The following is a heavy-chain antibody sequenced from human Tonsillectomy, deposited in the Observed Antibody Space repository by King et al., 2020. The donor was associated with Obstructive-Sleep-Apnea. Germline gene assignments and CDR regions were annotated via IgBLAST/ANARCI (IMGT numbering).Heavy chain of an antibody. V-gene: IGHV4-59*08. Sequence: VQLQESGPGLVKPSETLSLTCTISGGSISRYYWNWVRRPPGKGLEWIGYIYYTGSTNYNPPLQSRVTISVDTSKNQFSLKLNSVTAADTAVYYCARGADYDILTGYYGIYAMDVWGQGTTVTVSS. J-gene: IGHJ6*02. CDR1: GGSISRYY. CDR2: IYYTGST. D-gene: IGHD3-9*01. CDR3: ARGADYDILTGYYGIYAMDV.